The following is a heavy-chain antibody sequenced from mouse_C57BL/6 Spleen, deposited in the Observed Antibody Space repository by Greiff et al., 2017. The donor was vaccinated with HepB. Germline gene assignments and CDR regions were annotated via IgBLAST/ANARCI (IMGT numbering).Heavy chain of an antibody. CDR1: GFTFSSYA. J-gene: IGHJ2*01. D-gene: IGHD2-4*01. V-gene: IGHV5-4*01. Sequence: EVQGVESGGGLVKPGGSLKLSCAASGFTFSSYAMSWVRQTPEKRLEWVATISDGGSYTYYPDNVKGRFTISRDNAKNNLYLQMSHLKSEDTAMYYCARGDYSFDYWGQGTTLTVSS. CDR3: ARGDYSFDY. CDR2: ISDGGSYT.